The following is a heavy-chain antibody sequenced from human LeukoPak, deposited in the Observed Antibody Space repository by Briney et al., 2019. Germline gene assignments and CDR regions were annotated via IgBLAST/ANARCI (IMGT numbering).Heavy chain of an antibody. V-gene: IGHV4-34*01. J-gene: IGHJ4*02. CDR2: INHSGST. Sequence: PSETLSLTCAVYGGSFSGYYWSWIRQPPGKGLEWIGEINHSGSTNYNPSLKSRVTISVDTSKNQFSLKLSSVTAADTVVYYCAMGLEGIQLWLQVYWGQGTLVTVSS. CDR3: AMGLEGIQLWLQVY. CDR1: GGSFSGYY. D-gene: IGHD5-18*01.